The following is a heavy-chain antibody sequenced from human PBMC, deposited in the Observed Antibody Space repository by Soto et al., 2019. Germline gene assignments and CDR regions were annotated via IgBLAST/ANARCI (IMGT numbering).Heavy chain of an antibody. V-gene: IGHV3-23*01. Sequence: EVQLLESGGGLVQPGGSLRLSCAASGFTFSSYDMSWVRQAPGKGLEWVAGISGSGGSTYYADSVKGRFTISRDNSKNTLYLQMNSLRAEDTAVYYCAKTDGYPYYFDYWGQGTLVTVSS. J-gene: IGHJ4*02. CDR3: AKTDGYPYYFDY. CDR1: GFTFSSYD. CDR2: ISGSGGST. D-gene: IGHD3-16*01.